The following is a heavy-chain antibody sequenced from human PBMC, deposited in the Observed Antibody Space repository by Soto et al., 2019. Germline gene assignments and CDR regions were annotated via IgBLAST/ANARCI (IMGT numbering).Heavy chain of an antibody. J-gene: IGHJ3*02. V-gene: IGHV1-2*02. CDR2: INPNSGGT. D-gene: IGHD3-22*01. Sequence: GASVKVSCKASGYTFTGYYMHWLRQAPGQGLEWMGWINPNSGGTNYAQKFQGRVTMTRDTSISTAYMELSRLKSDDTAVYYCARDTYDYYDSSGYYAFDIWGQGTMVTVSS. CDR3: ARDTYDYYDSSGYYAFDI. CDR1: GYTFTGYY.